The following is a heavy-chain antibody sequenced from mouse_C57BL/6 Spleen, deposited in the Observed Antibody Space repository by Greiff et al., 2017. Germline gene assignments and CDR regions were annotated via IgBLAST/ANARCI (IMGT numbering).Heavy chain of an antibody. CDR3: ARFPRLGPCY. Sequence: QVQLQQPGAELVKPGASVKLSCKASGYTFTSYWMHWVKQRPGQGLEWIGMIHPNSGSTNYTEKLKSKATLTVDKSSSPAYMQLSSRTSEDSAVYYCARFPRLGPCYWGQGTTLTVSS. D-gene: IGHD4-1*01. J-gene: IGHJ2*01. CDR1: GYTFTSYW. V-gene: IGHV1-64*01. CDR2: IHPNSGST.